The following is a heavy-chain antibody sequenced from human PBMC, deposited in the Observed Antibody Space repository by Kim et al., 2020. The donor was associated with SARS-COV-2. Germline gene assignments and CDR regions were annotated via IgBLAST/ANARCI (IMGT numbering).Heavy chain of an antibody. Sequence: GGSLRLSCTASGITFADYRLTWFRQASGKGLEWVSFIRTKANGGTPEYAASVKGRFTISRDDSKGIVYLQMNSLKSEDTAMYYCATWRDGARTWGQGTLV. CDR1: GITFADYR. CDR2: IRTKANGGTP. J-gene: IGHJ5*02. CDR3: ATWRDGART. D-gene: IGHD3-3*01. V-gene: IGHV3-49*03.